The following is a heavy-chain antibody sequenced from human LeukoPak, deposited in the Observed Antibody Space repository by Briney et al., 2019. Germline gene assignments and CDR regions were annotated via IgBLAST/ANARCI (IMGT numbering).Heavy chain of an antibody. D-gene: IGHD1-26*01. CDR3: ASAGSYSVDY. V-gene: IGHV4-39*01. CDR1: GGSISSSSYY. J-gene: IGHJ4*02. Sequence: SETLSLTCTVSGGSISSSSYYWGWIRQPPGKGLEWIGSTYYSGSTYYHPSLESRVTISVDTSKNQFSLKLSSVTAADTAVYYCASAGSYSVDYWGQGTLVTVSS. CDR2: TYYSGST.